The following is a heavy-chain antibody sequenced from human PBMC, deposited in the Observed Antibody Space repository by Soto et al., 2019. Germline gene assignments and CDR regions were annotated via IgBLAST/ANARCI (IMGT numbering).Heavy chain of an antibody. CDR1: GGTFRRYS. D-gene: IGHD5-18*01. Sequence: SVKVSYMGSGGTFRRYSISWLQPAPEQELEWMAEFIPIFGTANYVQKFQGRVTITADESTSTAYMELSSLRSEDTAVYYCARGQVDTAMDFDYWGQGTLVTVSS. J-gene: IGHJ4*02. CDR3: ARGQVDTAMDFDY. V-gene: IGHV1-69*13. CDR2: FIPIFGTA.